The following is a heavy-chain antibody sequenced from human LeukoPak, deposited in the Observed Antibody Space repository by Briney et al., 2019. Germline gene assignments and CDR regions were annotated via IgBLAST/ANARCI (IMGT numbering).Heavy chain of an antibody. Sequence: GGSLRLSCAASGFTLSSYEMKWVRQAPGKGLEWASYISGSGNTIYYADSMKGRFTISRDNAKKSLYLQMNSLRAEDTAVYYCARGHGVVAASDDAFDIWGQGTMVTVSS. D-gene: IGHD2-2*01. J-gene: IGHJ3*02. CDR1: GFTLSSYE. CDR3: ARGHGVVAASDDAFDI. V-gene: IGHV3-48*03. CDR2: ISGSGNTI.